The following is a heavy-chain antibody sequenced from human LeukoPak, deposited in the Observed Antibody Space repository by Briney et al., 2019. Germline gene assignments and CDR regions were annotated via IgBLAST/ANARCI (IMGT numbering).Heavy chain of an antibody. J-gene: IGHJ6*03. D-gene: IGHD1-14*01. CDR3: ARLPRTAYYYYYMDV. CDR2: INPNSGGT. Sequence: ASVKVSCKASGYTFTGYYMHWVRQAPGQGLEWMGWINPNSGGTNYAQKFQGRVTMTRDTSISTAYMELSRLRSDDTAVYYCARLPRTAYYYYYMDVWGKGTTVTVSS. V-gene: IGHV1-2*02. CDR1: GYTFTGYY.